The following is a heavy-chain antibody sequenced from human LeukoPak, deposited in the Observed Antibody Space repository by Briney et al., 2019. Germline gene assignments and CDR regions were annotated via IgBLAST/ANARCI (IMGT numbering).Heavy chain of an antibody. CDR2: ISAYNGNT. J-gene: IGHJ6*03. D-gene: IGHD3-10*01. V-gene: IGHV1-18*01. CDR1: GYTFTSYD. CDR3: ARGGLLWFGELSRMDV. Sequence: ASVKVSCKASGYTFTSYDINWVRQATGQGLEWMGWISAYNGNTNYAQKLQGRVTMTTDTSTSTAYMELRSLRSDDTAVYYCARGGLLWFGELSRMDVWGKGTTVTISS.